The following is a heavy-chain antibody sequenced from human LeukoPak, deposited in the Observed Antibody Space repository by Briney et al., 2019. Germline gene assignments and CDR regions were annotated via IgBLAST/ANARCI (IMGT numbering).Heavy chain of an antibody. J-gene: IGHJ4*02. CDR3: APTAGHEYGDYLYYFDY. D-gene: IGHD4-17*01. V-gene: IGHV1-2*02. CDR2: INPNSGGT. Sequence: GASVKVSCKASGYTCTGYYMHWVRQAPGQGLEWMGWINPNSGGTNYAQKFQGRVTMTRDTSISTAYMELSSLRSDDTAVYYCAPTAGHEYGDYLYYFDYWGQGTLVTVSS. CDR1: GYTCTGYY.